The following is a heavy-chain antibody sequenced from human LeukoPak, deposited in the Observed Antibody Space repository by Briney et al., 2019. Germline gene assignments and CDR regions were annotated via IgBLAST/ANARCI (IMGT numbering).Heavy chain of an antibody. CDR1: GGSFSGYY. D-gene: IGHD2-2*01. J-gene: IGHJ6*04. CDR3: ARKRSSTSLHYGMDV. Sequence: PSETLSLTCAVYGGSFSGYYWSWIRQPPGEGLEWIGEINHSGSTNYNPSLKSRVTISVDTSKNQFSLKLSSVTAADTAVYYCARKRSSTSLHYGMDVWGKGTTVTVSS. CDR2: INHSGST. V-gene: IGHV4-34*01.